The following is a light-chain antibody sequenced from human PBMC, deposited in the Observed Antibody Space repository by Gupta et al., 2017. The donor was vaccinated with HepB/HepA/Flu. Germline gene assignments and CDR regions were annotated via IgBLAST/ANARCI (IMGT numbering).Light chain of an antibody. V-gene: IGKV1-6*02. CDR3: LQDVNYPWT. CDR1: QGIGND. Sequence: AIQVTQSPSSLSASVGDRVTITCRASQGIGNDLGWYQQKPGEAPNLLIYAASTLQSGVPSRFSGSGSGTDFTLTISSLQPEDFATYYCLQDVNYPWTFGQGTRVEMK. J-gene: IGKJ1*01. CDR2: AAS.